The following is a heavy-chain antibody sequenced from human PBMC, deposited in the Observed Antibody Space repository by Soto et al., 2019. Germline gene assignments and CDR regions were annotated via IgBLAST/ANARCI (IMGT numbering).Heavy chain of an antibody. J-gene: IGHJ4*02. CDR1: GYTFTSYA. Sequence: ASVKVSCKASGYTFTSYAMHWVRQAPGQRLEWMGWINAGNGNTKYSQKFQGRVTITRDTSASTAYMELSSLRSEDTAVYYCATDASIARHDMDNRPHDSWAQGTLVTVSS. CDR3: ATDASIARHDMDNRPHDS. CDR2: INAGNGNT. D-gene: IGHD3-22*01. V-gene: IGHV1-3*01.